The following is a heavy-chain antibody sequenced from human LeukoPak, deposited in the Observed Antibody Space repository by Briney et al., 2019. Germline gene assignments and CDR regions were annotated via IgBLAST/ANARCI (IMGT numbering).Heavy chain of an antibody. CDR2: IYHSGST. D-gene: IGHD3-10*01. J-gene: IGHJ4*02. CDR3: ASPGVRGGSDY. Sequence: PSETLSLTCTVSGYSISSGYYWGWIRQPPGKGLEWIGSIYHSGSTYYNPSLKSRVTISVDTSKNQFSLKLSSVTAADTAVYYCASPGVRGGSDYWGQGTLVTVSS. V-gene: IGHV4-38-2*02. CDR1: GYSISSGYY.